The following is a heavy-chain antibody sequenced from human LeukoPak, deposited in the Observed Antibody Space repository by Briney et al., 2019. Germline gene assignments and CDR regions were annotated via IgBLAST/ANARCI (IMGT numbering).Heavy chain of an antibody. CDR2: MNPNSGNT. J-gene: IGHJ3*02. D-gene: IGHD1-14*01. CDR1: GYTFTSYD. CDR3: ARARPDHDAFDI. V-gene: IGHV1-8*03. Sequence: GASVKVSFKASGYTFTSYDINWVRQATGQGLEWMGWMNPNSGNTGYAQKFQGRVTITRNTSISTAYMELSSLRSEDTAVYYCARARPDHDAFDIWGQGTMVTVSS.